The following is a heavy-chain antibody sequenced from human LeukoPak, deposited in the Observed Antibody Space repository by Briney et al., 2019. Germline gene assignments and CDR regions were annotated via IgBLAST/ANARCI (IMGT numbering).Heavy chain of an antibody. CDR3: AKDLNTMVRGVEFFDAFDI. Sequence: GGSLRLSCAASGFTFDDYAMHWVRQAPGKGLEWVSGISWNSGSIGYADSVKGRFTISRDNAKNSLYLQMNSLRAEDTALCYCAKDLNTMVRGVEFFDAFDIWGQGTMVTVSS. CDR2: ISWNSGSI. V-gene: IGHV3-9*01. CDR1: GFTFDDYA. D-gene: IGHD3-10*01. J-gene: IGHJ3*02.